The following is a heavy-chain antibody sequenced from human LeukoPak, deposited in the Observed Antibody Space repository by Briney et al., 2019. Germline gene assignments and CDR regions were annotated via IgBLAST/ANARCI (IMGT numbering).Heavy chain of an antibody. J-gene: IGHJ4*02. Sequence: GGSLRLSCAASGFTFNTHGMHWVCQAPGKGLEWVAAIWFDGSVKHCSDAVKGRFTISRDNSLDTLYLQMNSLRVEDTAMYYCAKDTAIQFLEPAFWGQGTLVTVSS. CDR2: IWFDGSVK. CDR1: GFTFNTHG. CDR3: AKDTAIQFLEPAF. D-gene: IGHD3-3*01. V-gene: IGHV3-33*06.